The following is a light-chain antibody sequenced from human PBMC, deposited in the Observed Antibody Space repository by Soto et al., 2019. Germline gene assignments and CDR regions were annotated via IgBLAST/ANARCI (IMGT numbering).Light chain of an antibody. CDR2: GAS. J-gene: IGKJ5*01. CDR3: QQYNNWLPGN. V-gene: IGKV3-15*01. Sequence: EIVMTQSPATLSVSPGERATLSCRASQSVSSNLAWYQQKPGQAPRLLIYGASTRATGIPARFSGSGSGTEFTLTISILQSEDFAVYYCQQYNNWLPGNFGQGKRLEIK. CDR1: QSVSSN.